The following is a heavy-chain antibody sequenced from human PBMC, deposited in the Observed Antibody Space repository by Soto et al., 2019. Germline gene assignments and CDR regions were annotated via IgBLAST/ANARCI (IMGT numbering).Heavy chain of an antibody. Sequence: QVQLQASGPGLVKPSQTLSLTCTVSGDSISSGGYDWSWIRQHPGKGLEWIGYIYYSGTTYYNPSLESRVTISADTSENQFSLKVNYVTVADKAVYYCASTYYTGISGPFDYCGQGTLVTVSS. D-gene: IGHD1-26*01. CDR2: IYYSGTT. CDR3: ASTYYTGISGPFDY. J-gene: IGHJ4*02. V-gene: IGHV4-31*03. CDR1: GDSISSGGYD.